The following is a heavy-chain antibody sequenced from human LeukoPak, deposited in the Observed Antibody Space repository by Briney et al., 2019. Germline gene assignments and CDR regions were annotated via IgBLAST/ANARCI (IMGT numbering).Heavy chain of an antibody. D-gene: IGHD6-6*01. Sequence: GGSLRLSCAASGFTFSSYWMHWVRQAPGKGLVWVSRINSDGSSTGYADSVKGRFTISRDNAKNTLYLQMNSLRAEDTAVYYCAREGYCSSAGFDYWGQGTLVTVSS. CDR2: INSDGSST. CDR1: GFTFSSYW. J-gene: IGHJ4*02. CDR3: AREGYCSSAGFDY. V-gene: IGHV3-74*01.